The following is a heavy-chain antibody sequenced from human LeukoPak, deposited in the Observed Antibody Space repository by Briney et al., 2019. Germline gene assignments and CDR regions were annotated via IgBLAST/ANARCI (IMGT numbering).Heavy chain of an antibody. Sequence: GGALRLSCAASGFTFSSYGMHWVRQAPGKGLEWVAVISYDGSNKYYADSVKGRFTIYRDNYKNTLYLQMNSLRAEDTAVYYCAKDASLGLALVYWGQGTLVTVSS. V-gene: IGHV3-30*18. CDR3: AKDASLGLALVY. CDR1: GFTFSSYG. CDR2: ISYDGSNK. J-gene: IGHJ4*02. D-gene: IGHD3-16*01.